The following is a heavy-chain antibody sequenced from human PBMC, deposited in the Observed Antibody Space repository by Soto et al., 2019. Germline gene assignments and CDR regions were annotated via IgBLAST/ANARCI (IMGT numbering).Heavy chain of an antibody. CDR2: IYSGGST. D-gene: IGHD3-16*02. J-gene: IGHJ6*02. CDR3: ARVDHDYSWGSYRYIYYYYGMDV. Sequence: SLRLSCAASGFTVSSNYMSWVRQAPGKGLEWVSVIYSGGSTYYADSVKGRFTISRDNSKNTLYLQMNSLRAEDTAVYYCARVDHDYSWGSYRYIYYYYGMDVWGQGTTVTVSS. V-gene: IGHV3-66*01. CDR1: GFTVSSNY.